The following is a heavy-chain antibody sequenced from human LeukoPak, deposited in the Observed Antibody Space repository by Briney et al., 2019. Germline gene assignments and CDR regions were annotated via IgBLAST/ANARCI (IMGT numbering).Heavy chain of an antibody. CDR2: IGIDSGNT. CDR1: GFTFSDYS. CDR3: ARDYKYAFDN. D-gene: IGHD5-24*01. J-gene: IGHJ4*02. Sequence: GSLRLSCAASGFTFSDYSMNWVRQAPGKGLEWISYIGIDSGNTNYADSVKGRFTISGDKAMNSLYLQMNSLRVEDTAVYYCARDYKYAFDNWGQGTLVTVSS. V-gene: IGHV3-48*01.